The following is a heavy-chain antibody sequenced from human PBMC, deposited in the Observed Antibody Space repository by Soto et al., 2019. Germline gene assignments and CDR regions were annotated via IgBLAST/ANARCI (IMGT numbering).Heavy chain of an antibody. J-gene: IGHJ4*02. CDR3: ARGAGVVVITEGDY. D-gene: IGHD3-22*01. Sequence: QVQLVQSGAEVKKPGASVKVSCKASGYTFTSYDINWVRQATGQGPEWMGWMNPNSGNTGYAQKFQGRVTMTRNTSISTAYMELSSLRSEETAVYYCARGAGVVVITEGDYWGQGTLVTVSS. V-gene: IGHV1-8*01. CDR2: MNPNSGNT. CDR1: GYTFTSYD.